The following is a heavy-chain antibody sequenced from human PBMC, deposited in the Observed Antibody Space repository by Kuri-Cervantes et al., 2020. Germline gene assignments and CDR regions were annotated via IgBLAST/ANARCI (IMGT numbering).Heavy chain of an antibody. CDR3: ARILDHDSSGYYYVQYYFDY. CDR1: GFTFSSYS. Sequence: ETLSLTCAASGFTFSSYSMNWVRQAPGKGLEWVASVRRSGEATYYADSVKGRFSISRDNAKNSLYLQMNSLKAEDTAVYYCARILDHDSSGYYYVQYYFDYWGQGTLVTVSS. D-gene: IGHD3-22*01. CDR2: VRRSGEAT. J-gene: IGHJ4*02. V-gene: IGHV3-21*01.